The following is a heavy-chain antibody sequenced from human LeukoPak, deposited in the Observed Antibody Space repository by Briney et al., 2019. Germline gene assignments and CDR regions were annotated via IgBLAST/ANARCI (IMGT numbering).Heavy chain of an antibody. CDR2: IYPRDGST. V-gene: IGHV1-46*01. Sequence: GASVKVSCKASGYTFTGYYMHWVRQAPGQGLEWMGMIYPRDGSTSYAQKFQGRVTVTRDTSTSTVHMELSGLRSEDTAVYYCARDQEGFDNWGQGTLVTVSS. CDR3: ARDQEGFDN. J-gene: IGHJ4*02. CDR1: GYTFTGYY.